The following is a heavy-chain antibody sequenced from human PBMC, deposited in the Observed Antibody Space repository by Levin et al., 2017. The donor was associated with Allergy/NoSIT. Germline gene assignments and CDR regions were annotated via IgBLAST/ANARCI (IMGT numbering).Heavy chain of an antibody. J-gene: IGHJ4*02. CDR2: IYPGDSDT. D-gene: IGHD3-22*01. CDR3: AVYYDSSGYQDHFDY. CDR1: GYSFTSYW. Sequence: KVSCKGSGYSFTSYWIGWVRQMPGKGLEWMGIIYPGDSDTRYSPSFQGQVTISADKSISTAYLQWSSLKASDTAMYYCAVYYDSSGYQDHFDYWGQGTLVTVSS. V-gene: IGHV5-51*01.